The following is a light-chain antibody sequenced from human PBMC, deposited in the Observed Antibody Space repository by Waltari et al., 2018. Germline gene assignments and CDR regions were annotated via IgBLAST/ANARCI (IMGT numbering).Light chain of an antibody. J-gene: IGKJ4*01. V-gene: IGKV1-39*01. CDR2: ATS. CDR3: QQSYSLFALT. Sequence: DIQMTQSPSSLSASVGDRVTITCRASQNIDNFLNWFQQKPGKAPKLLIYATSNLQTGVPSRFSGSGSGTDFALTISSLQPEDFATYYCQQSYSLFALTFGGETKVEI. CDR1: QNIDNF.